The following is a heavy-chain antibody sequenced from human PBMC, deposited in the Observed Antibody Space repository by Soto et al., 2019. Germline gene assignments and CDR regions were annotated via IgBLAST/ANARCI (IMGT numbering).Heavy chain of an antibody. CDR2: MWSEGSNK. V-gene: IGHV3-33*01. D-gene: IGHD3-9*01. Sequence: GALRLSCAASGFIFSSYGMHWVRQAPGKGLEWVAVMWSEGSNKNYADSMKGRFTISRDNSKNTLYLQMNILIADDTAVYYFLRNVLRYFDWLIYYYYGMDVWGQGTTVTVSS. CDR1: GFIFSSYG. J-gene: IGHJ6*02. CDR3: LRNVLRYFDWLIYYYYGMDV.